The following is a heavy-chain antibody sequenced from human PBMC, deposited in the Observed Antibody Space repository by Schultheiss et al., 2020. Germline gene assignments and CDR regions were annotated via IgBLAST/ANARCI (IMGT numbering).Heavy chain of an antibody. V-gene: IGHV3-23*01. CDR2: ISGSGDTT. D-gene: IGHD2-15*01. CDR3: AKAPNQYCSGGSCYFPDY. Sequence: GESLKISCTASGFTFSNYAMSWVRQAPGRGLEWVSSISGSGDTTYYADSVKGRLTISRDNFKNTLYLQMNSLRAEDTALYYCAKAPNQYCSGGSCYFPDYWGQGTLVTVSS. J-gene: IGHJ4*02. CDR1: GFTFSNYA.